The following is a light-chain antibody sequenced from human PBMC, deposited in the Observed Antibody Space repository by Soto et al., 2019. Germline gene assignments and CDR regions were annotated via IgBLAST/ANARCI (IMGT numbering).Light chain of an antibody. CDR3: QQYNSYWT. J-gene: IGKJ1*01. Sequence: DSQMTQSPSTLSATVGDRVTIACRASQSVGRWLAWYQQKPGKAPKVLIYDASRLESGVPSRFSGSGSGTEFTLTISSLQFDDFATYYCQQYNSYWTFGQGTKVDI. CDR2: DAS. V-gene: IGKV1-5*01. CDR1: QSVGRW.